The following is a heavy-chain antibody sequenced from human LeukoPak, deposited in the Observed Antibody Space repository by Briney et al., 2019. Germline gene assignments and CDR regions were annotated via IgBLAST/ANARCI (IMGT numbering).Heavy chain of an antibody. CDR1: GYTFTSYD. CDR2: MNPNSGNT. CDR3: ARGPGAAAGRWYRGSELDY. J-gene: IGHJ4*02. Sequence: ASVKVSCKASGYTFTSYDINWVRQATGQGLEWMGWMNPNSGNTGYAQKFQGRVTMTRNTSISTAYMELSSLRSEDTAVYYCARGPGAAAGRWYRGSELDYWGQGTLVTVSS. D-gene: IGHD6-13*01. V-gene: IGHV1-8*01.